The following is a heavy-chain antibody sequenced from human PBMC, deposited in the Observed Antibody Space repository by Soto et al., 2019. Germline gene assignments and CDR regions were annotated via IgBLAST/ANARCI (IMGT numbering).Heavy chain of an antibody. Sequence: SETLSPPFIVSGVSIRTYHWSWIRQPAGKGLEWIGRMHTSGSTNYNPSLKSRVSMSVDTSKNHFSLKVSSVTAADTAVYYCATRITVFGLLIPPFDPWGQGTQVTVS. V-gene: IGHV4-4*07. J-gene: IGHJ5*02. CDR1: GVSIRTYH. D-gene: IGHD3-3*01. CDR3: ATRITVFGLLIPPFDP. CDR2: MHTSGST.